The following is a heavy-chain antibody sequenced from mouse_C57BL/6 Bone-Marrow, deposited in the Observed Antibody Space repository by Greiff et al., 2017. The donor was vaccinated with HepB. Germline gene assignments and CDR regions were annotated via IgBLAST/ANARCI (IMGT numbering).Heavy chain of an antibody. V-gene: IGHV1-42*01. D-gene: IGHD4-1*01. Sequence: VHVKQSGPELVKPGASVKISCKASGYSFTGYYMNWVKQSPEKSLEWIGEINPSTGGTTYNQKFKAKATLTVDKSSSTAYMQLKSLTSEDSAVYYCARGAGTDYWGQGTTLTVSS. CDR1: GYSFTGYY. CDR2: INPSTGGT. CDR3: ARGAGTDY. J-gene: IGHJ2*01.